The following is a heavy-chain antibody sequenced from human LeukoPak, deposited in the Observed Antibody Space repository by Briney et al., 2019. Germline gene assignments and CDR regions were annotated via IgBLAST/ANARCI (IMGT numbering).Heavy chain of an antibody. CDR3: ASGHSSGWYVVY. J-gene: IGHJ4*02. V-gene: IGHV1-46*01. D-gene: IGHD6-19*01. CDR2: INPSGGST. CDR1: GYTFTSYY. Sequence: ASVTVSCKASGYTFTSYYMHWVRQAPGQGLEWMGIINPSGGSTSYAQKFQGRVTMTRDTSTSTVYMELSSLRSEDTAVYYCASGHSSGWYVVYWGQGTLVTVSS.